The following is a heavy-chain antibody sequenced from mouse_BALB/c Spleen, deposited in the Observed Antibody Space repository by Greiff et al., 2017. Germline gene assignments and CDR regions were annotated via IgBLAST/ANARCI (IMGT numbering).Heavy chain of an antibody. Sequence: QVQLKESGPGLVAPSQSLSITCTVSGFSLTSYGVHWVRQPPGKGLEWLGVIWAGGSTNYNSALMSRLSISKDNSKSQVFLKMNSLQTDDTAMYYCARERGNYDYDGSYFDYWGQGTTLTVSS. CDR1: GFSLTSYG. V-gene: IGHV2-9*02. CDR3: ARERGNYDYDGSYFDY. J-gene: IGHJ2*01. CDR2: IWAGGST. D-gene: IGHD2-4*01.